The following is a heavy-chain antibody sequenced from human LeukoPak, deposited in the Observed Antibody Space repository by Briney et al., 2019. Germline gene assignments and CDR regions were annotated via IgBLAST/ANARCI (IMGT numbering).Heavy chain of an antibody. CDR1: GGSISSYY. Sequence: SETLSLTCTVSGGSISSYYWSWIRQPPGKGLEWIGYIYYSGSTNYNPSLKSRVTISVDTFKNQFSLKLSSVTAADTAVYYCARDPFGSSWYGSGFDIWGQGTMVTVSS. D-gene: IGHD6-13*01. CDR2: IYYSGST. J-gene: IGHJ3*02. CDR3: ARDPFGSSWYGSGFDI. V-gene: IGHV4-59*01.